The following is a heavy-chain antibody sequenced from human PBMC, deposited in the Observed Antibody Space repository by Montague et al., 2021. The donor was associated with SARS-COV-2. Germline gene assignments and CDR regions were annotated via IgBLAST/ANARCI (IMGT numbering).Heavy chain of an antibody. V-gene: IGHV4-39*01. CDR3: ALRVTIFGVVMLPDLYHAFDI. Sequence: SETLSLTCTVSGGSITSSSYYWGWIRQPPGKGLEWIGSFYSSGDTSYNPSLKSRVTISVDTSKKEISLNLNSVTAADTAVYCCALRVTIFGVVMLPDLYHAFDIWGQGTVVTVSS. J-gene: IGHJ3*02. CDR2: FYSSGDT. D-gene: IGHD3-3*01. CDR1: GGSITSSSYY.